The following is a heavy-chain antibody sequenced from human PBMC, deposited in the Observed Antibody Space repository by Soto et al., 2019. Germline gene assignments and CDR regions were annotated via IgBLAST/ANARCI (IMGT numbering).Heavy chain of an antibody. D-gene: IGHD2-21*01. CDR1: GFSISADGVG. CDR3: AHSSRGASGGGDNCYHCDS. Sequence: QITLKESGPTLVKPTQTLTLTCSCSGFSISADGVGVGWIRQPPGKALEWLAILNWAVDERYNPSLSSTLTITKDSSRNQVVLTMSNVVPVDTATYFGAHSSRGASGGGDNCYHCDSWGKGTLVTVSS. CDR2: LNWAVDE. J-gene: IGHJ4*02. V-gene: IGHV2-5*02.